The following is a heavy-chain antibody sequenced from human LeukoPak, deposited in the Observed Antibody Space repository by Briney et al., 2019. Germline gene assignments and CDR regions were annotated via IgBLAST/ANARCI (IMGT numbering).Heavy chain of an antibody. CDR2: IKHSGST. J-gene: IGHJ4*02. CDR1: GGSFSGYY. Sequence: SETLSLTRAVYGGSFSGYYWSWIRQPPGKGLEWIGEIKHSGSTNYNPSLKSRVTISVDTSKNQFSLKLSSVTAADTAVYYCARAKVVTYYYDSSGYNYWGQGTLVTVSS. D-gene: IGHD3-22*01. V-gene: IGHV4-34*01. CDR3: ARAKVVTYYYDSSGYNY.